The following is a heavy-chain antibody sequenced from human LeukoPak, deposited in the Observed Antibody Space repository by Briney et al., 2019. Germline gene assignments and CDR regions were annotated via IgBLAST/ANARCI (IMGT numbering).Heavy chain of an antibody. CDR3: ARDLELVPHPGSALDY. CDR1: GFTFSTYA. Sequence: PGGSLRLSCAASGFTFSTYAMSWVRQAPGKGLEWVSSISSSSSYIYYADSVKGRFTISRDNAKNSLYLQMNSLRAEDTAVYYCARDLELVPHPGSALDYWGQGTLVTVSS. D-gene: IGHD1-7*01. CDR2: ISSSSSYI. J-gene: IGHJ4*02. V-gene: IGHV3-21*01.